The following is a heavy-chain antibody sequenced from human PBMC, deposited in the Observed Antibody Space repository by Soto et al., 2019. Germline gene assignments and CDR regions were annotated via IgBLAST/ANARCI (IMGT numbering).Heavy chain of an antibody. J-gene: IGHJ4*02. CDR3: AREQYGDYGCYFDY. CDR1: GYTFTNYY. D-gene: IGHD4-17*01. Sequence: ASVKVSCKASGYTFTNYYMHWVRQAPGQGLEWMGMINPTGGSTTYAQKFQGRVSMTRDTSTNTVYMELSGLRSEDTAVYYCAREQYGDYGCYFDYWGQGTLVTVSS. CDR2: INPTGGST. V-gene: IGHV1-46*01.